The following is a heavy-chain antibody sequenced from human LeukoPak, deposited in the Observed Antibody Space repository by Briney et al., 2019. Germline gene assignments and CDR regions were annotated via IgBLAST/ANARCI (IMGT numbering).Heavy chain of an antibody. V-gene: IGHV5-51*01. CDR3: ARQSRVSGSWYIIDY. Sequence: GESLKITCKGSGYSFISYWIGWVRQMPGKGLEWMGIIHPGDSEPTYSPSFQGQVSISADKSISTAYLQWSSLKASDTAMYYCARQSRVSGSWYIIDYWGQGTLVTVSS. J-gene: IGHJ4*02. CDR1: GYSFISYW. CDR2: IHPGDSEP. D-gene: IGHD6-13*01.